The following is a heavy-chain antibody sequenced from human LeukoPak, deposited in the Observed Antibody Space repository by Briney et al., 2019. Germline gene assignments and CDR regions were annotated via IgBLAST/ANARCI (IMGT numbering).Heavy chain of an antibody. CDR2: INHSGST. D-gene: IGHD3-22*01. V-gene: IGHV4-34*01. Sequence: SETLSVTCAVYGGSFSGYYWSWIRQPPGKGLEWIGEINHSGSTNYNPSLKSRVTISVDTSKNQFSLKLSSVTAADTAAYYCASVYDSSGYYPFWGQGTLVTVSS. J-gene: IGHJ4*02. CDR1: GGSFSGYY. CDR3: ASVYDSSGYYPF.